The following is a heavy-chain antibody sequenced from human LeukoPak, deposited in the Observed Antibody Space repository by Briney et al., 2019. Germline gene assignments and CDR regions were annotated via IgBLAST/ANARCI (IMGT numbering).Heavy chain of an antibody. CDR3: ASDSPYYGMDV. Sequence: PGGSLRLSCAASGNYWMHWVRQVPGKGLVWVSHINSDGSWTSYADSVKGRFTISKDNAKNTVYLQMNSLRAEDTAVYHCASDSPYYGMDVWGQGTTVTVSS. J-gene: IGHJ6*02. CDR1: GNYW. V-gene: IGHV3-74*01. CDR2: INSDGSWT.